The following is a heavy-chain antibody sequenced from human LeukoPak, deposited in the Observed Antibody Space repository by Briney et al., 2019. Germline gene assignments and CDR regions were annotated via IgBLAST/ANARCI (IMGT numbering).Heavy chain of an antibody. CDR3: ARDRAYDILTGYAEGAFDV. J-gene: IGHJ3*01. V-gene: IGHV1-69*06. CDR1: GGTFSSYA. CDR2: IIPIFGTA. D-gene: IGHD3-9*01. Sequence: SVKVSCKASGGTFSSYAISWVRQAPGQGLEWMGGIIPIFGTANYAQKFQGRVTITADKSTSTAYMELSSLRSEDTAVNYCARDRAYDILTGYAEGAFDVWGQGTMVTVSS.